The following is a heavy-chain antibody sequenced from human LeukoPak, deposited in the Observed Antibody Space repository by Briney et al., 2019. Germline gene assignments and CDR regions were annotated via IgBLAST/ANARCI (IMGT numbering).Heavy chain of an antibody. V-gene: IGHV4-61*02. CDR1: GGSISSGSYY. CDR2: IYTSGST. CDR3: AREWGAYYDFWSGYYYYMDV. Sequence: SQTLSLTCTVSGGSISSGSYYWSWIRQPAGKGLGWIGRIYTSGSTNYNPSLKSRVTMSVDTSKNQFSLKLSSVTAADTAVYYCAREWGAYYDFWSGYYYYMDVWGKGTTVTVSS. J-gene: IGHJ6*03. D-gene: IGHD3-3*01.